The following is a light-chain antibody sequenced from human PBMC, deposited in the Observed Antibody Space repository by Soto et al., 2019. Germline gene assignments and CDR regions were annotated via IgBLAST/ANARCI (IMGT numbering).Light chain of an antibody. V-gene: IGLV2-8*01. CDR2: EVN. J-gene: IGLJ2*01. CDR3: SSYAGRNNFVV. Sequence: QSVLTQPPSASGSPGQSVTIACTGTSSDVGGYDFVSWYQQHPDKAPKLMIYEVNKRPSGVPDRFSGSKSGNTASLTVSGLQAEDEADYYCSSYAGRNNFVVFGGGTKVTVL. CDR1: SSDVGGYDF.